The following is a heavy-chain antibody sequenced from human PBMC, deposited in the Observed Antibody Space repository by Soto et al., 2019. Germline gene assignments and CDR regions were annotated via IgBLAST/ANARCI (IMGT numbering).Heavy chain of an antibody. V-gene: IGHV4-4*07. D-gene: IGHD3-3*02. CDR1: GRSMISYY. J-gene: IGHJ4*02. CDR2: IYTGGNT. Sequence: SVTLSLTCNVSGRSMISYYWSWIRQPAGKGLEWIGRIYTGGNTNYNPSLKSRVTMSVDTSKSQFSLSLTSVTAADTAVYYCAREGDDRHFFFDSWGQGTLVTVSS. CDR3: AREGDDRHFFFDS.